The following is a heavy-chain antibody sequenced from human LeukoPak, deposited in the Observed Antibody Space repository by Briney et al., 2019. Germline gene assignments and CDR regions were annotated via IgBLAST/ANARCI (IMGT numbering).Heavy chain of an antibody. CDR2: IWYDGSKK. V-gene: IGHV3-33*01. CDR1: GFTFRNYG. CDR3: AREPYSSGWYFSYYFDY. J-gene: IGHJ4*02. D-gene: IGHD6-19*01. Sequence: PGRSLRLSCEASGFTFRNYGMHWVRQAPGKGLEWVAVIWYDGSKKNHADSVKGRFTISRDNSKNTLHLQMNSLRVEDTAVYYCAREPYSSGWYFSYYFDYWGQGTLVTVSS.